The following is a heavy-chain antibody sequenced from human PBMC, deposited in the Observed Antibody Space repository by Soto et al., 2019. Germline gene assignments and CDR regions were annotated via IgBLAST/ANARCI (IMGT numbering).Heavy chain of an antibody. V-gene: IGHV1-69*13. J-gene: IGHJ6*02. CDR1: GGTFSSYA. CDR2: IIPIFGTA. Sequence: GASVKVSCKASGGTFSSYAISWVRQAPGQGLEWMGGIIPIFGTANYAQKFQGRVTITADESTSTAYMELSSLRSEDTAVYYCARGRRRDYYYYGMDVWGQGTTVTVSS. CDR3: ARGRRRDYYYYGMDV.